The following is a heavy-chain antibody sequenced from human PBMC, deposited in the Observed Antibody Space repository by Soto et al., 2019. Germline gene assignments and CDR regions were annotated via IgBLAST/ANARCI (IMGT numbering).Heavy chain of an antibody. CDR3: ARDDRRGSQQLAWYFDY. J-gene: IGHJ4*02. CDR2: SIPIFGTA. Sequence: QVQLVQSGAEVKKPGSSVKVSCKASGGTFSSYAISWVRQAPGQGLEWMGGSIPIFGTANYAQKFQGRVTITADESTRPAYMERSSLRSEDTAVYYCARDDRRGSQQLAWYFDYWGQGTLVTVSS. D-gene: IGHD6-13*01. CDR1: GGTFSSYA. V-gene: IGHV1-69*01.